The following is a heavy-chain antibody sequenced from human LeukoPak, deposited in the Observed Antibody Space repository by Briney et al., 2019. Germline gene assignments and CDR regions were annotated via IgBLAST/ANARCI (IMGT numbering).Heavy chain of an antibody. CDR2: INPSGGST. V-gene: IGHV1-46*01. J-gene: IGHJ3*02. CDR1: GYTFTSYY. CDR3: ARGNYYDSSGYSYAFDI. Sequence: VASVKVSCKASGYTFTSYYMHWVRQAPGQGLEWMGIINPSGGSTSYALKFQGRVTMTRDTSTSTVYMELSSLRSEDTAVYYCARGNYYDSSGYSYAFDIWGQGTMVTVSS. D-gene: IGHD3-22*01.